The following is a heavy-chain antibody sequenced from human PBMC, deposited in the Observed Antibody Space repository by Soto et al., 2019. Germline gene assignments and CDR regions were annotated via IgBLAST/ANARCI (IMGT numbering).Heavy chain of an antibody. J-gene: IGHJ3*02. D-gene: IGHD7-27*01. CDR3: ARGANWVAI. CDR1: GYIFTSYY. Sequence: ASVKVSCKASGYIFTSYYIHWVRQAPGQGLEWMGWINPFDGSRMFAQSFQGRVTITRDTSASTAYMELSSLRSEDTAVYYCARGANWVAIWGQGTMVTVSS. CDR2: INPFDGSR. V-gene: IGHV1-46*01.